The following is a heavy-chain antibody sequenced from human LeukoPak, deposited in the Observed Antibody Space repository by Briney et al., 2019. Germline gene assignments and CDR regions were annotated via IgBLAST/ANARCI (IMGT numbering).Heavy chain of an antibody. D-gene: IGHD2-21*02. CDR2: IDHYGTT. V-gene: IGHV4-34*01. CDR3: ARVPLTSRVTATRGLPLYMDV. CDR1: GGSFSGYY. Sequence: SETLSLTCAVYGGSFSGYYWSWIRQPTGKGLEWIGEIDHYGTTNYNPSLKSRVTISEDTSKKQFSLKLSSVTAADTAVYYCARVPLTSRVTATRGLPLYMDVWGKGTTVTVSS. J-gene: IGHJ6*03.